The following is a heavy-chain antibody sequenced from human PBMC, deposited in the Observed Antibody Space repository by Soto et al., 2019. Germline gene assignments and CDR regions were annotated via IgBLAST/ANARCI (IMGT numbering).Heavy chain of an antibody. J-gene: IGHJ4*02. Sequence: PGGSLRLSCAASGFTFSSYGMHWVRQAPGKGLEWVAVIWYDGSNKYYADSVKGRFTISRDNSKNTLYLQMNSLRAEDTAVYYCARDYYYDSSGYYKGYFDYWGQGTLVTVSS. CDR1: GFTFSSYG. CDR2: IWYDGSNK. D-gene: IGHD3-22*01. V-gene: IGHV3-33*01. CDR3: ARDYYYDSSGYYKGYFDY.